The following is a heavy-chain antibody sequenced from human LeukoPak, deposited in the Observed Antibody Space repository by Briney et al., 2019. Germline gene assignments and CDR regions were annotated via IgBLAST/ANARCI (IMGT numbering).Heavy chain of an antibody. Sequence: GASVKVSCKASGYTFTSYAMHWVRQAPGQRLEWMGWINAGNGNTKYSQKFQGRVTITRDTSASTAYMELSSLRSEDTAVYYCARDLPGWYYFDYWGQGTLVTVSS. CDR2: INAGNGNT. CDR3: ARDLPGWYYFDY. CDR1: GYTFTSYA. D-gene: IGHD3-9*01. J-gene: IGHJ4*02. V-gene: IGHV1-3*01.